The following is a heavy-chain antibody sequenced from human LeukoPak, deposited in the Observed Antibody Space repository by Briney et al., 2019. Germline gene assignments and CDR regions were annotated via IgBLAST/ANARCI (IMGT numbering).Heavy chain of an antibody. CDR1: GFTFSSYG. Sequence: PGGSLRLSCAASGFTFSSYGMHWVRQAPGKGLEWVAFIRYDGSNKYYADSVKGRFTISRGNSKNTLYLQMNSLRAEDTAVYYCAKGLLRFLEWSGFDPWGQGTLVTVSS. D-gene: IGHD3-3*01. V-gene: IGHV3-30*02. CDR2: IRYDGSNK. J-gene: IGHJ5*02. CDR3: AKGLLRFLEWSGFDP.